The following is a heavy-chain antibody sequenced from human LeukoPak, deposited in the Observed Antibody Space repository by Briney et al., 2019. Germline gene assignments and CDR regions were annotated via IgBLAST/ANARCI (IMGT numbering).Heavy chain of an antibody. D-gene: IGHD5-12*01. V-gene: IGHV3-30*18. CDR1: GFTFSSYG. CDR2: ISYDGSNK. J-gene: IGHJ4*02. CDR3: AKGNIVATIEGMLDY. Sequence: PGGSLRLSCAASGFTFSSYGMHWVRQAPGKGLEWVAVISYDGSNKYYADSVKGRFTISRDNSKNTLYLQMNSLRAEDTAVYCCAKGNIVATIEGMLDYWGQGTLVTVSS.